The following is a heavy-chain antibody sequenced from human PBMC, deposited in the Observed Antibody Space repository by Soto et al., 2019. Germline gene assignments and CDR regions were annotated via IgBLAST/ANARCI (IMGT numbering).Heavy chain of an antibody. J-gene: IGHJ5*02. V-gene: IGHV1-46*01. CDR3: AREGGDILTGYYKGWFDP. CDR2: INPSGGST. CDR1: GCTFTRYY. D-gene: IGHD3-9*01. Sequence: AAVKVSCKACGCTFTRYYMHWVRQAPGQGLEWMGIINPSGGSTSYAQKFQGRVTMTRDTSTSTVYMELSSLRSEDTAVYYCAREGGDILTGYYKGWFDPWGQGTLVTVSS.